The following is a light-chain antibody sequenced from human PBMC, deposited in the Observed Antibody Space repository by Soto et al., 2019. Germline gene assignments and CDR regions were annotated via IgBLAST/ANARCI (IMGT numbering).Light chain of an antibody. V-gene: IGLV2-11*01. CDR1: STDFGASNY. CDR3: CSYGNMNISWI. Sequence: QSALSQPRSVSGSPGQSVTISCTGTSTDFGASNYVSWYQQHSEKAPNLIIYDVTDRPSGVPDRFSGSKSGTTASLTISGLQAEDEADYYCCSYGNMNISWIFGGGTKLTVL. J-gene: IGLJ3*02. CDR2: DVT.